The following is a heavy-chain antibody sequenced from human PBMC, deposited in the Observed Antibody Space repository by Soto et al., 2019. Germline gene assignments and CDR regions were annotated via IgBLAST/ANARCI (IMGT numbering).Heavy chain of an antibody. CDR3: VKGVIDRGANA. Sequence: PGGSLRLSCAASGFNFRNFPMTWVRQVPGQGLEYVSSITSSGEQTFYADSVKGRFSISRDNSKGILHLRMNSLRAEDTAIYHCVKGVIDRGANAWGQGTVVTVSS. V-gene: IGHV3-23*01. J-gene: IGHJ5*02. D-gene: IGHD2-8*01. CDR2: ITSSGEQT. CDR1: GFNFRNFP.